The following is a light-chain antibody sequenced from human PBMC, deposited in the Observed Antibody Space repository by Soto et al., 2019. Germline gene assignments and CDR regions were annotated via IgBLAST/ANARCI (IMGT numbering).Light chain of an antibody. CDR3: QQRSNWPMYT. CDR2: DAS. CDR1: QSLSIY. Sequence: EIVLTQSPATLSLSPGERATLSCRASQSLSIYLAGSQQKACQAPRLHIYDASKRATGIPARFSGSVSGTDFPLTGSSREPEDFASYYCQQRSNWPMYTVGRGTKREIK. J-gene: IGKJ2*01. V-gene: IGKV3-11*01.